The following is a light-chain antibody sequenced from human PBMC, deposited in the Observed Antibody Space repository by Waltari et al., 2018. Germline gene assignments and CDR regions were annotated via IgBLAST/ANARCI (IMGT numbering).Light chain of an antibody. Sequence: QSALTQPASVSGSPGQSITISCTGTSSDVGGYNYVSWYQQHPGKAPKVMIFDVSNRPSGVSTRFSGSNSGNTASLTISGLQAEDEADYYCISYTLSSTLYVFGTGTKVTVL. J-gene: IGLJ1*01. V-gene: IGLV2-14*03. CDR3: ISYTLSSTLYV. CDR2: DVS. CDR1: SSDVGGYNY.